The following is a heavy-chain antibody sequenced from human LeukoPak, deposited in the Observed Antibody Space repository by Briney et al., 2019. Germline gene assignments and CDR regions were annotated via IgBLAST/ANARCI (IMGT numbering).Heavy chain of an antibody. Sequence: SETLSLTCTVSGGSISSYYWSWIRQPAGKGLEWIGRIYTSGSTNYNPSLKSRVTMSVDTSKNQFSLKLSSVTAADTAVYYCARDPGATGTTPLDAFDIWGQGTMVTVSS. D-gene: IGHD1-1*01. CDR2: IYTSGST. V-gene: IGHV4-4*07. CDR3: ARDPGATGTTPLDAFDI. J-gene: IGHJ3*02. CDR1: GGSISSYY.